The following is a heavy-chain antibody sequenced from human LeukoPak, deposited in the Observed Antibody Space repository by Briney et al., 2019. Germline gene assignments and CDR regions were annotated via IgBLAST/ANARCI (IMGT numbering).Heavy chain of an antibody. J-gene: IGHJ4*02. CDR3: ASEIPNLRYCSSTSCDY. CDR2: INRDGSST. Sequence: GGSLRLSCAASGFTFSTYCMHWVRQAPGKGLVWVSRINRDGSSTCYADSVKGRFTISRDNAKNTLYLQMSSLRAEDTAVYYCASEIPNLRYCSSTSCDYWGQGNLVTVSS. D-gene: IGHD2-2*01. V-gene: IGHV3-74*01. CDR1: GFTFSTYC.